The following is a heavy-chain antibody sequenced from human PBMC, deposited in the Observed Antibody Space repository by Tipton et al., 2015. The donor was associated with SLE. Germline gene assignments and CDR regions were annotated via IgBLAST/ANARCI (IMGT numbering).Heavy chain of an antibody. CDR2: INHSGST. D-gene: IGHD6-6*01. Sequence: TLSLTCAVYGGSFSGYYWSWIRQPPGKGLEWIGEINHSGSTNYNPSLKSRVTISVDTSKNQFSLKLSSVTAADTAVYYCARGGFLSMAACRRGYYCDYWGQGTLVTVSS. V-gene: IGHV4-34*01. J-gene: IGHJ4*02. CDR3: ARGGFLSMAACRRGYYCDY. CDR1: GGSFSGYY.